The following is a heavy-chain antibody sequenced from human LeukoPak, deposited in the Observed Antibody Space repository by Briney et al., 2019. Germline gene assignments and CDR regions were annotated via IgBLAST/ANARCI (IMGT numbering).Heavy chain of an antibody. CDR3: ARQMNTVTADY. J-gene: IGHJ4*02. D-gene: IGHD4-17*01. CDR2: IYYSGST. V-gene: IGHV4-39*01. CDR1: GGSASSSDYY. Sequence: PSETLSLTCTVSGGSASSSDYYWGWIRQPPGKGLEWIGSIYYSGSTYYNPSLNSRVTISIDTSKNQFSLRLSSVTAADTAVYYCARQMNTVTADYWGQGTLVTVSS.